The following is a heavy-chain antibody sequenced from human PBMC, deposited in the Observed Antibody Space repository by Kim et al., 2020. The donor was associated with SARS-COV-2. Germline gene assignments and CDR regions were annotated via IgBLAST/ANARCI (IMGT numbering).Heavy chain of an antibody. CDR3: AKGYFVTMVRGVDDAFDI. CDR1: GFTFSSYG. J-gene: IGHJ3*02. CDR2: IWYDGSNK. Sequence: GGSLRLSCAASGFTFSSYGMHWVRQAPGKGLEWVAVIWYDGSNKYYADSVKGRFTISRDNSKNTLYLQMNSLRAEDTAVYYCAKGYFVTMVRGVDDAFDIWGQGTMVTVSS. V-gene: IGHV3-33*06. D-gene: IGHD3-10*01.